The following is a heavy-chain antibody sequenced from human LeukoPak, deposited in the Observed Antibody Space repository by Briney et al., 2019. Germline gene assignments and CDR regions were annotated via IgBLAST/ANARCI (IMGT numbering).Heavy chain of an antibody. D-gene: IGHD4-11*01. CDR1: GFTFSTYA. CDR2: ISSDGRYT. V-gene: IGHV3-64*01. Sequence: PGGSLRLSCAASGFTFSTYAMHWVRQAPGKGLEYVSAISSDGRYTYYANSVNGRFTISRHNSKNTLFLQMGSLRAEDMAVYYCASDSSYSHYNWFDPWGQGTLVALSS. J-gene: IGHJ5*02. CDR3: ASDSSYSHYNWFDP.